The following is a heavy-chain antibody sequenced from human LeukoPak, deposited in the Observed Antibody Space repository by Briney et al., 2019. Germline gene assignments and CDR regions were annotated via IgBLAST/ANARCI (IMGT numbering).Heavy chain of an antibody. D-gene: IGHD6-13*01. CDR2: IIPIFGTA. CDR1: GGTFSSYA. Sequence: SVNVSCKASGGTFSSYAISWVRQAPGQGLEWMGGIIPIFGTANYAQKFQGRVTITADESTSTAYMELSSLRSEDTAVYYCARGHVGYREYYYYGMDVWGQGTTVTVSS. J-gene: IGHJ6*02. CDR3: ARGHVGYREYYYYGMDV. V-gene: IGHV1-69*13.